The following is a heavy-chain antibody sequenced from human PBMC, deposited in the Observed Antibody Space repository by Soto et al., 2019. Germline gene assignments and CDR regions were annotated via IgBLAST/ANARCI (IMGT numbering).Heavy chain of an antibody. V-gene: IGHV3-73*01. J-gene: IGHJ3*02. CDR2: MTSTADTYAT. CDR1: GFRFSDSV. Sequence: EVQLVESGGGLVQPGGSLKLSCAASGFRFSDSVMHWVRQVSGQGLEWVGRMTSTADTYATAYTASVKGRFTVSRDDSKNTAYLQMNSLKTEDPAVYYCTGSMSFAFDIWGQGTMVHFSS. CDR3: TGSMSFAFDI.